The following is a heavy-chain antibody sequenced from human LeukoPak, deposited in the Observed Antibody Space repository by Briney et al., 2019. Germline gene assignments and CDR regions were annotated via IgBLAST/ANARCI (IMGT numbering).Heavy chain of an antibody. CDR3: AKDRIGVAGFPP. J-gene: IGHJ3*01. V-gene: IGHV3-23*01. CDR2: VSGSGDSA. CDR1: GFTFSSCG. Sequence: PGGSLRLSCAASGFTFSSCGMTWVRQAPGKGLEWVSSVSGSGDSAYYADSVKGRFTISRDNSKNTLYLQMSSLRADDTAVYYCAKDRIGVAGFPPWGQGTMVTVSS. D-gene: IGHD6-19*01.